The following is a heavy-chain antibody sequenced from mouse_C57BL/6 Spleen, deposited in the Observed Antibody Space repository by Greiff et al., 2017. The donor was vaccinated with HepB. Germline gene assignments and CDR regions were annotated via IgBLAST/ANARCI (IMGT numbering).Heavy chain of an antibody. V-gene: IGHV1-62-2*01. J-gene: IGHJ1*03. CDR2: FYPGSGSI. D-gene: IGHD1-1*01. CDR3: ARHEEASYYGSSYWYFDV. Sequence: QVQLKQSGAELVKPGASVKLSCKASGYTFTEYTIHWVKQRSGQGLEWIGWFYPGSGSIKYNEKFKDKATLTADKSSSTVYMELSRLTSEDSAVYFCARHEEASYYGSSYWYFDVWGTGTTVTVSS. CDR1: GYTFTEYT.